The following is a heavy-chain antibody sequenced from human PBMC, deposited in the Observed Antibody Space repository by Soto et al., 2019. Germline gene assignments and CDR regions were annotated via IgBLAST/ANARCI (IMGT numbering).Heavy chain of an antibody. J-gene: IGHJ6*02. D-gene: IGHD1-26*01. V-gene: IGHV4-34*01. CDR3: ARRRYSLPPYYYYYGMDV. CDR1: GGSFSGYY. CDR2: INHSGST. Sequence: PSETLSLTCAVYGGSFSGYYWSWIRQPPGKGLEWIGEINHSGSTNYNPSLKSRVTISVDTSKNQFSLKLSSVTAADTAVYYCARRRYSLPPYYYYYGMDVWGQGTTVTVSS.